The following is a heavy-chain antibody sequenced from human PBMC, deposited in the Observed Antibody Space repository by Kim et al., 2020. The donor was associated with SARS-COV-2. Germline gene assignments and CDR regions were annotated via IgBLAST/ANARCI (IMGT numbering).Heavy chain of an antibody. CDR3: TTELLWFGELLYTDEITFDY. D-gene: IGHD3-10*01. CDR2: IKSKTDGGTT. V-gene: IGHV3-15*01. J-gene: IGHJ4*02. Sequence: GGSLRLSCAASGFTFSNAWMSWVRQAPGKGLEWVGRIKSKTDGGTTDYAAPVKGRFTISRDDSKNTLYLQMNSLKTEDTAVYYCTTELLWFGELLYTDEITFDYWGQGTLVTVSS. CDR1: GFTFSNAW.